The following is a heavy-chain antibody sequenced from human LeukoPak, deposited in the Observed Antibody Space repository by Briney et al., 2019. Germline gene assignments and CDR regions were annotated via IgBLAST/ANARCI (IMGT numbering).Heavy chain of an antibody. CDR3: AREGDYYDSSGYVRGAFDI. Sequence: ASVKVSCKASGYTFTGYYMHWVRQAPGQGLEWMGWINPNSGGANYAQKLQGRVTMTTDTSTSTAYRELRSLRSDDTAVYYCAREGDYYDSSGYVRGAFDIWGQGTMVTVSS. V-gene: IGHV1-2*02. CDR2: INPNSGGA. J-gene: IGHJ3*02. D-gene: IGHD3-22*01. CDR1: GYTFTGYY.